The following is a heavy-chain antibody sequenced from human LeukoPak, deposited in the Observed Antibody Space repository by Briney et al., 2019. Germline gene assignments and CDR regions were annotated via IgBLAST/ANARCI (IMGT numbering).Heavy chain of an antibody. CDR1: VFTLCSYP. CDR2: ISGSGGRT. V-gene: IGHV3-23*01. Sequence: PGGPLRLPCAASVFTLCSYPMSWLPQAPGKGVEGVSAISGSGGRTYYADSVKGRFTISRDNSKNSLYLQMNSLRDEDTAVYYCARDRAVPGYNWFDPWGQGTLVTVSS. J-gene: IGHJ5*02. D-gene: IGHD2-2*01. CDR3: ARDRAVPGYNWFDP.